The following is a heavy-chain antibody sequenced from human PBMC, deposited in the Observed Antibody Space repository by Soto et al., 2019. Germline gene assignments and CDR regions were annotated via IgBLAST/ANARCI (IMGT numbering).Heavy chain of an antibody. V-gene: IGHV3-66*01. CDR3: ARDVHYYGSGSTY. Sequence: EVQLVESGGGLVQPGGSLRLSCAASGFTVSSNYMSWVRQAPGKGLEWVSVIYSGGSTYYADSVKGRFTISRDNSKNTLYLQMNSLRAEDTAVYYCARDVHYYGSGSTYWGQGTLVTVSS. CDR1: GFTVSSNY. J-gene: IGHJ4*02. D-gene: IGHD3-10*01. CDR2: IYSGGST.